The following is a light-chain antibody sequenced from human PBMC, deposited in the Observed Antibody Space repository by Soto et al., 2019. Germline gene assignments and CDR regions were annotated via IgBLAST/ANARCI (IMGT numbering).Light chain of an antibody. J-gene: IGLJ2*01. CDR2: DVS. Sequence: QSALTQPASVSGSPGQSITISCTGSSSDVGGYDYVSWYQQHPGKAPKLMIYDVSHRPSVVSNLFSGSKSGNTASLTISGLQAEDEADYYCCSYTGIITLFFGGGTKLTVL. V-gene: IGLV2-14*03. CDR1: SSDVGGYDY. CDR3: CSYTGIITLF.